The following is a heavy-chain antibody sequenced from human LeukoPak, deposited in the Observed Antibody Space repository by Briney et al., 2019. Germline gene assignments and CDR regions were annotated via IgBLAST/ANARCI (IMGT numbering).Heavy chain of an antibody. J-gene: IGHJ6*03. V-gene: IGHV5-51*01. D-gene: IGHD3-10*01. CDR1: GYSFTSYW. Sequence: GESLKISCKGSGYSFTSYWIGWVRQMPRKGLEWMGIIYPGDSDTRYSPSFQGQVTISADKPISTAYLQWSSLKASDTAMYYCARHRITMVRRVIIPYYYYMDVWGKGTTVTVSS. CDR3: ARHRITMVRRVIIPYYYYMDV. CDR2: IYPGDSDT.